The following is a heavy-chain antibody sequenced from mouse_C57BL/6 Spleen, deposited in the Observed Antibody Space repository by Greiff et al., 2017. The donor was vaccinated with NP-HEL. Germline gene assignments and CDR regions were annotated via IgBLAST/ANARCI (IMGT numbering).Heavy chain of an antibody. D-gene: IGHD1-1*01. V-gene: IGHV1-50*01. Sequence: VQLQQPGAELVKPGASVKLSCKASGYTFTSYWMQWVKQRPGQGLEWIGEIDPSDSYPNYNQKFKGKATLTVDTSSSTAYMQLSSLTSEDSAVYYCARNYYGSSYNFDYWGQGTTLTVSS. CDR3: ARNYYGSSYNFDY. J-gene: IGHJ2*01. CDR2: IDPSDSYP. CDR1: GYTFTSYW.